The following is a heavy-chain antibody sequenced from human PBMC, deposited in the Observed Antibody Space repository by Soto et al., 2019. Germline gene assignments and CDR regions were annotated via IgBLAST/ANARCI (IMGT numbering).Heavy chain of an antibody. V-gene: IGHV3-30*18. D-gene: IGHD1-7*01. CDR3: AKDKLRSYYYYGMDV. J-gene: IGHJ6*02. Sequence: PGGSLRLSCAASGFTFSSYGMHWVRQAPGKGLEWVAVISYDGSNKYYADSVKGRFTISRDNSKNTLYLQMNSLRAEDTAVYYCAKDKLRSYYYYGMDVWGQGTTVTVSS. CDR1: GFTFSSYG. CDR2: ISYDGSNK.